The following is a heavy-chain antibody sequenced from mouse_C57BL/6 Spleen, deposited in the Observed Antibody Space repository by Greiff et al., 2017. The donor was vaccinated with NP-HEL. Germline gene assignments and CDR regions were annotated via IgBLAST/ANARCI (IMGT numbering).Heavy chain of an antibody. Sequence: EVKLMESGGGLVQPGGSLKLSCAASGFTFSDYYMYWVRQTPEKRLEWVAYISNGGGSTYYPDTVKGRFTISRDNAKNTLYLQMSRLKSEDTAMYYCARQGMISYAMDYWGQGTSVTVSS. CDR3: ARQGMISYAMDY. J-gene: IGHJ4*01. D-gene: IGHD2-4*01. V-gene: IGHV5-12*01. CDR2: ISNGGGST. CDR1: GFTFSDYY.